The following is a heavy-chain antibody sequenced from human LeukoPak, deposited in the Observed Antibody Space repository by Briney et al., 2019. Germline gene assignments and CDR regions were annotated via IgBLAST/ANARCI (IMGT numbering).Heavy chain of an antibody. D-gene: IGHD3-22*01. CDR2: INPSGGGT. CDR1: GYTFTTYY. J-gene: IGHJ3*02. CDR3: ARGAGYLGAFDI. V-gene: IGHV1-46*01. Sequence: ASVKVSCKASGYTFTTYYMHWVRQAPGQGLEWMGIINPSGGGTDYAQKFKGRVTMTRDTSTSTVYMELSSLRSEDTAVYYCARGAGYLGAFDIWGQGTMVTVSS.